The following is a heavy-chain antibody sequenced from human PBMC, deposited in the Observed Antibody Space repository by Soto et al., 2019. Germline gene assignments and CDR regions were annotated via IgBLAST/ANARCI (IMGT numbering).Heavy chain of an antibody. D-gene: IGHD3-10*01. CDR2: TVPVFDTS. CDR1: GGTFNGYG. CDR3: ARGVSNSGAYYTGPSAYDL. Sequence: QVQLVQSGAVVKKPGSSVEVSCKASGGTFNGYGISWVRQAPGQGLEWMGWTVPVFDTSKYAPRFHDRVTITADKSTSTAYMELSSVRSEDTAIYFCARGVSNSGAYYTGPSAYDLCGQGTLVIVSS. V-gene: IGHV1-69*06. J-gene: IGHJ3*01.